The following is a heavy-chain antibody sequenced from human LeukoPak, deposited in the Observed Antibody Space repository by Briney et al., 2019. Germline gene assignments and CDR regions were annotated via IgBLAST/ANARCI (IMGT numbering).Heavy chain of an antibody. J-gene: IGHJ4*02. CDR1: GYNFPAYF. D-gene: IGHD2-2*01. CDR2: INPNGGDT. V-gene: IGHV1-2*06. Sequence: ASVKVSCKAAGYNFPAYFIHRVRQAPGQGLEWMGRINPNGGDTNYAQKFQGRVTMAGDTSISTAYMELSSLISDDTAVYYCARVGFTTSWSNFDYWGQGTLVTVSS. CDR3: ARVGFTTSWSNFDY.